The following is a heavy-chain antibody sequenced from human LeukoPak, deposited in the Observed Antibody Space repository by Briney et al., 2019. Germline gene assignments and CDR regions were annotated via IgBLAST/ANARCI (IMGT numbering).Heavy chain of an antibody. CDR2: ISSSGSTI. CDR1: GFPFSDYT. D-gene: IGHD5-18*01. Sequence: PGGSLRLSCAASGFPFSDYTMNWVRQAPGKGLEWVSYISSSGSTIYYADSVRGRFTISRDNAKNSLYLQMNSLRAEDTAVYYCARDLENTDMAYGGYYFDYWGQGTLVTVSS. J-gene: IGHJ4*02. CDR3: ARDLENTDMAYGGYYFDY. V-gene: IGHV3-48*01.